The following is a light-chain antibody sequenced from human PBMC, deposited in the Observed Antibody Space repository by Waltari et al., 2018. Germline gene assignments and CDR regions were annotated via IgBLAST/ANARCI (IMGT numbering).Light chain of an antibody. V-gene: IGLV4-69*01. CDR2: VNSDGSH. J-gene: IGLJ3*02. Sequence: QVVLTQSPSASASLGASVKLTCTLSSGHRNYAVAWHQQQPEKGPRYLMKVNSDGSHNKGDGIPDRCSGSSSGAERYLTISSLQSEDEANYYCQTWGTGTWVFGGGTKVTVL. CDR3: QTWGTGTWV. CDR1: SGHRNYA.